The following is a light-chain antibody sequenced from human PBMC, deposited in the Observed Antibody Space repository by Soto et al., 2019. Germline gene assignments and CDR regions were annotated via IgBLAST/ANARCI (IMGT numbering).Light chain of an antibody. V-gene: IGKV1-5*02. Sequence: DIQMTQSPSSLSASVGDRVTIVCQASQDIKKYLNWYQQKPGKAPKLLIYDASSLESGVPSRFSGSGSRTEFTLTISSLQPDDFATYYCQQYNSSSWTFGQGTKVDI. CDR2: DAS. J-gene: IGKJ1*01. CDR3: QQYNSSSWT. CDR1: QDIKKY.